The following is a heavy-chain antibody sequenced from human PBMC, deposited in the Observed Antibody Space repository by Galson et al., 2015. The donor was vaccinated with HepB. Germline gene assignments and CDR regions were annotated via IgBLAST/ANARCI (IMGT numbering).Heavy chain of an antibody. J-gene: IGHJ4*02. Sequence: VRQAPGQGLEWMGWISAYNGNTNYAQKLQGRVTMTTDTSTSTAYMELRSLRSDDTAVYYCARVPVSSSWYNDYWGQGTLVTVSS. V-gene: IGHV1-18*01. CDR2: ISAYNGNT. D-gene: IGHD6-13*01. CDR3: ARVPVSSSWYNDY.